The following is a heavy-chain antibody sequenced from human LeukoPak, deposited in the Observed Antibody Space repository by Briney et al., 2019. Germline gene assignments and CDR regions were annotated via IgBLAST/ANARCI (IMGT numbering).Heavy chain of an antibody. D-gene: IGHD1-26*01. CDR1: GFTFSSYS. CDR3: AGQGRIVGATGAFDI. V-gene: IGHV3-21*01. J-gene: IGHJ3*02. Sequence: PGGSLRLSCAASGFTFSSYSMNWVRQAPGKGLEWVSSISSSSSYTYYADSVKGRFTISRDNAKNSLYLQMNSLRAEDTAVYYCAGQGRIVGATGAFDIWGQGTMVTVSS. CDR2: ISSSSSYT.